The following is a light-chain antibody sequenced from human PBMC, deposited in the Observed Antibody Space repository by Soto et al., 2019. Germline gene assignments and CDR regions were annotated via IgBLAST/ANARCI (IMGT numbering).Light chain of an antibody. Sequence: DIQMTQSPSSLSASVGVRVTITCRPSQSISIYLNWYQQKPGKAPKLLIYAASGLQSGVPSRFSGSGSGTDFTLTISSLQPEDFATYYCQQSYNTPYTFSQGTKLEIK. CDR3: QQSYNTPYT. CDR1: QSISIY. J-gene: IGKJ2*01. CDR2: AAS. V-gene: IGKV1-39*01.